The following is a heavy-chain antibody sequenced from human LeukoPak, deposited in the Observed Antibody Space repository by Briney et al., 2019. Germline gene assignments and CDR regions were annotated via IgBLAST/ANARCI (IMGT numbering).Heavy chain of an antibody. V-gene: IGHV4-39*01. J-gene: IGHJ3*02. CDR3: XXXXXXXXXXXVDYRGDAFDI. CDR1: GGSISSSSYY. CDR2: IYYSGST. D-gene: IGHD1-26*01. Sequence: SETLSLTCTVSGGSISSSSYYWGWIRQPPGKGLEWIGSIYYSGSTYHNPSLKSRVTISVDTSKNQFSLKLSSVTAADTAVYXXXXXXXXXXXXXVDYRGDAFDIWGQGTMVTVSS.